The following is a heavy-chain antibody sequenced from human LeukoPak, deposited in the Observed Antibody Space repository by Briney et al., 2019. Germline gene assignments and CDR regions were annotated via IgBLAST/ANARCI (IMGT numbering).Heavy chain of an antibody. CDR1: GFTFSSYD. CDR3: ATEVGRTAFEY. CDR2: ISDDGNIK. D-gene: IGHD1-26*01. J-gene: IGHJ4*02. V-gene: IGHV3-30*03. Sequence: QAGGSLRLSCAASGFTFSSYDMHWVRQAPGKGLEWVAVISDDGNIKYYADSVEGRFAISRDNSKNTLFLQMNSLRTDDTAVYYCATEVGRTAFEYWGQGTPVTVSS.